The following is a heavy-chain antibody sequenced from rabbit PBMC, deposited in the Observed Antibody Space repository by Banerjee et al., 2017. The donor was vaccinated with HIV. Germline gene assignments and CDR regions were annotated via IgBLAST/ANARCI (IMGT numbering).Heavy chain of an antibody. CDR1: GFSFSPVNW. J-gene: IGHJ4*01. V-gene: IGHV1S40*01. CDR3: ARAAYGGDGYHL. CDR2: IYAGSTGTT. D-gene: IGHD6-1*01. Sequence: QSLEESGGDLVKPGASLTLTCTASGFSFSPVNWIYWVRQAPGKGLEWIGTIYAGSTGTTDYARWAKGRFTISKTSSTTVTLQMTSLTAADTATYFCARAAYGGDGYHLWGPGTLVTVS.